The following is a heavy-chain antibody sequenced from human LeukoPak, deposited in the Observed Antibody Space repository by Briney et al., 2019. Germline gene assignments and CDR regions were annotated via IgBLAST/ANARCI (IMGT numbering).Heavy chain of an antibody. CDR1: GGSFSGYY. CDR3: ARGLITIFGASLYGMDV. V-gene: IGHV4-34*01. CDR2: INHSGST. J-gene: IGHJ6*02. D-gene: IGHD3-3*01. Sequence: KPSETLSLTCAVYGGSFSGYYWSWIRQPPGKGLEWIGEINHSGSTNYNPSLKSRVTISVDTSKNQFSLKLSSVTAADTAVYYCARGLITIFGASLYGMDVWGQGTTVTVSS.